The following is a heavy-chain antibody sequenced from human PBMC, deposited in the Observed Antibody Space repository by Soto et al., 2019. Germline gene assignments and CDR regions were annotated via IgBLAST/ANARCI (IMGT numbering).Heavy chain of an antibody. J-gene: IGHJ4*02. Sequence: GGSLRLSCAASGFTFSSYSMNWVRQAPGKGLEWVSYISSSSSTIYYADSVKGRFTISRDNAKNSLYLQMNSLRAEDTAVYYCAREXLRYFDWLFAHFDYWGQGTLVTVSS. CDR3: AREXLRYFDWLFAHFDY. CDR1: GFTFSSYS. D-gene: IGHD3-9*01. CDR2: ISSSSSTI. V-gene: IGHV3-48*01.